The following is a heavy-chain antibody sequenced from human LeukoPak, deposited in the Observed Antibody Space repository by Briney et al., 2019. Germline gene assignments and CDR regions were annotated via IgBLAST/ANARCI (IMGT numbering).Heavy chain of an antibody. D-gene: IGHD1-14*01. Sequence: PGGSLRLSCAVSGIXFTNAWINWVRQAPGKGLEWVGCVKAKTNGGTIDYAPPVQGRFTISRDDSKNTVYLQMNSLKSEDTAVYYCTTDSPPLVSHPLRATEPHYYYGMDVWGQGTTVTVSS. V-gene: IGHV3-15*01. CDR1: GIXFTNAW. J-gene: IGHJ6*02. CDR2: VKAKTNGGTI. CDR3: TTDSPPLVSHPLRATEPHYYYGMDV.